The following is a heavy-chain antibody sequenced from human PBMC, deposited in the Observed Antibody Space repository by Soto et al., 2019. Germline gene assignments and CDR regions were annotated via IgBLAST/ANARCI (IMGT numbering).Heavy chain of an antibody. D-gene: IGHD4-17*01. CDR1: GFTFSSYA. V-gene: IGHV3-23*01. J-gene: IGHJ4*02. Sequence: EVQLLESGGGLVQPGGSLRLSCAASGFTFSSYAMSWVRQAPGKGLEWVAAISGSGGNTYYADSVKGRFTISRDNSKNTLSLQMNSLRAEDTAVYYCANGRNDYGDQRGRYWGQGTLVTVSS. CDR2: ISGSGGNT. CDR3: ANGRNDYGDQRGRY.